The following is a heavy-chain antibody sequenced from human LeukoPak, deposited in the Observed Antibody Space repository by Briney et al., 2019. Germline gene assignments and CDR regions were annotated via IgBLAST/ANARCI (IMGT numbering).Heavy chain of an antibody. J-gene: IGHJ2*01. D-gene: IGHD6-19*01. CDR3: ARASQGWLADYWYFDL. V-gene: IGHV4-39*07. CDR1: GGSISSSSYY. Sequence: SETLSLTCTVSGGSISSSSYYWGWIRQPPGKGLEWIGSIYYSGSTYYNPSLKSRVTISVDKSKNQFSLKLSSVTAADTAVYYCARASQGWLADYWYFDLWGRGTLVTVSS. CDR2: IYYSGST.